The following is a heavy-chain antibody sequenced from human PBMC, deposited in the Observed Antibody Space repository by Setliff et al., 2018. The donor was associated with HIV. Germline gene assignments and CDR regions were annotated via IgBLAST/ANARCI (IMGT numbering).Heavy chain of an antibody. J-gene: IGHJ5*02. CDR3: ARDHVFGSRTGFDP. Sequence: KTSETLSLTCAVSGGPLNSRNWWSWVRQPPGKGLEWIGEVFHSGSANSNASLRSRVMISVDTSKNQFSLKLSAVTAADTAVCYCARDHVFGSRTGFDPWGPGILVTVSS. V-gene: IGHV4-4*02. CDR1: GGPLNSRNW. D-gene: IGHD3-10*01. CDR2: VFHSGSA.